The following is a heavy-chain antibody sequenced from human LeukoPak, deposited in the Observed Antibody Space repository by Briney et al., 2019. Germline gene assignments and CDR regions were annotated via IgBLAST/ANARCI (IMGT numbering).Heavy chain of an antibody. D-gene: IGHD3-16*01. Sequence: PSETLSLTCTVSGGSISSYYWSWIRQPPGKGLEWIGSIYHSGSTYYNPSLKSRVTISVDTSKNQFSLKLSSVTAADTAVYYCARVSSGGERLDYWGQGTLVTVSS. CDR2: IYHSGST. J-gene: IGHJ4*02. V-gene: IGHV4-38-2*02. CDR3: ARVSSGGERLDY. CDR1: GGSISSYY.